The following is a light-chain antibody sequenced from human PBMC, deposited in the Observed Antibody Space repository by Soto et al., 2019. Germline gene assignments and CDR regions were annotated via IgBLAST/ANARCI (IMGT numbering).Light chain of an antibody. J-gene: IGLJ1*01. Sequence: QSVLTQPASVSGSPGQSITISCTGTSSDVGGYNYVSWYQHNPGKAPKLMIFDVSNRPSGVSNRFSGSKSGNTASLTISGLQPEDEADYYCSAYTTSNTRQIVFGTGTKLTVL. CDR3: SAYTTSNTRQIV. CDR1: SSDVGGYNY. V-gene: IGLV2-14*03. CDR2: DVS.